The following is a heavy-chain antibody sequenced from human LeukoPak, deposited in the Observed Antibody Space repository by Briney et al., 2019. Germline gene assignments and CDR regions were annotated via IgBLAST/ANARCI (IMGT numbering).Heavy chain of an antibody. D-gene: IGHD2-15*01. Sequence: SETLSLTCTVSGGSISSYYWSWIRQPPGKGLEWIGYIYTSGSTNYNPSLKSRVTISVDTSKNQFSLKLSSVTAADTAVYYCARRPRLLAYFDLWGRGTLVTVSS. CDR2: IYTSGST. V-gene: IGHV4-4*09. CDR3: ARRPRLLAYFDL. J-gene: IGHJ2*01. CDR1: GGSISSYY.